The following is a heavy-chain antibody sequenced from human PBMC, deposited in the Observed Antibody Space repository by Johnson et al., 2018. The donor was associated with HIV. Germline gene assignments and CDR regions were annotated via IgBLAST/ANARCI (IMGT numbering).Heavy chain of an antibody. D-gene: IGHD3-10*01. V-gene: IGHV3-20*04. J-gene: IGHJ3*02. CDR1: GFTFDDYG. CDR3: ARPIDRGASDI. CDR2: ISWDGGST. Sequence: VQLVESGGGVVRPGGSLRLSCAASGFTFDDYGMSWVRQAPGKGLEWVSLISWDGGSTYYADSVKGRFTISRDNAKNSLYLQMNSLRAEGTALYYCARPIDRGASDIWGQGTMVTVSS.